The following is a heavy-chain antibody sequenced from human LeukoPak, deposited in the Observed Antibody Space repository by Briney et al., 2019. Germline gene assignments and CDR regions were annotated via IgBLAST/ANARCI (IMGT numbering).Heavy chain of an antibody. Sequence: SETLSLTCTVSGGSISSYYWSWIRQPPGKGLEWIGYIYYSGSTNYNPSLKSRVTISVDTSKNQFSLKLSSVTVADTAVYYCARVYYDFWSGHRTNYYMDVWGKGTTVTVSS. D-gene: IGHD3-3*01. V-gene: IGHV4-59*01. CDR1: GGSISSYY. J-gene: IGHJ6*03. CDR2: IYYSGST. CDR3: ARVYYDFWSGHRTNYYMDV.